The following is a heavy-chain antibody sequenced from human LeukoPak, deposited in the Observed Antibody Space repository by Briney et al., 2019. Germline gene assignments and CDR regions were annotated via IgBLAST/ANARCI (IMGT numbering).Heavy chain of an antibody. J-gene: IGHJ5*02. Sequence: PSETLSLTCTVSGGSISSSSYYWGWVRQPPGKGLEWIGNIYYSGSPYYNPSLKSRVTISVDTSKNQFSLKLSSVTAADTAVYYCARDRWHSGYVLEFDPWGQGTLVTVSS. CDR3: ARDRWHSGYVLEFDP. CDR1: GGSISSSSYY. CDR2: IYYSGSP. D-gene: IGHD5-12*01. V-gene: IGHV4-39*07.